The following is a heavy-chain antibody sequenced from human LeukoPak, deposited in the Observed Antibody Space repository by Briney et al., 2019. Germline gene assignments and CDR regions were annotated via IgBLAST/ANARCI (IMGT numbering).Heavy chain of an antibody. CDR1: GGSISSGGYY. V-gene: IGHV4-31*03. D-gene: IGHD3-10*01. Sequence: SETLSLTCTVSGGSISSGGYYWSWIRQHPGKGLEWIGYFYYSGSTYYNPSLKSRVTISVDTSKNQFSLKLSSVTAADTAVYYCARVEATYYYGSGSSDWFDPWGQGTLVTVSS. J-gene: IGHJ5*02. CDR2: FYYSGST. CDR3: ARVEATYYYGSGSSDWFDP.